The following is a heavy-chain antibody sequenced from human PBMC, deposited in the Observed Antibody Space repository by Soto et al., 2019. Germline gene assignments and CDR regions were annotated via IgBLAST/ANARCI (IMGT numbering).Heavy chain of an antibody. Sequence: QAQLMQSGAEVKKPGSSVKVSCKASGGTFSGYAINWVRQAPGQGLEWMGGIIPLLGITDYRQKFQGRITIAADESTGTAYMDLRGLRSEDTAVYYCARDPRSITGTTSSEDFQHWGQGTLVSVSS. J-gene: IGHJ1*01. CDR2: IIPLLGIT. CDR1: GGTFSGYA. D-gene: IGHD1-20*01. V-gene: IGHV1-69*01. CDR3: ARDPRSITGTTSSEDFQH.